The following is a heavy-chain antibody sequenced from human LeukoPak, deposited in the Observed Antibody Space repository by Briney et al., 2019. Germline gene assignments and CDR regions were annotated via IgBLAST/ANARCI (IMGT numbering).Heavy chain of an antibody. CDR1: GGSISSGSYY. Sequence: SETLSLTCTVSGGSISSGSYYWSWIRQPAGTGLEWIGRIYTSGSTNYNPSLKSRVIISVDTSKNQFSLKLSSVTAADTAVYYSARGYDYSNYDAPSDYWGQGTLVTVSS. D-gene: IGHD4-11*01. CDR2: IYTSGST. V-gene: IGHV4-61*02. J-gene: IGHJ4*02. CDR3: ARGYDYSNYDAPSDY.